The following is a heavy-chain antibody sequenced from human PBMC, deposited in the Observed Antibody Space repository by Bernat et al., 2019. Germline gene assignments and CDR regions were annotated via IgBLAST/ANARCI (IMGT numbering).Heavy chain of an antibody. J-gene: IGHJ6*02. V-gene: IGHV3-53*02. Sequence: EVQLVETGGGLIQSGGSLRFSCAASGFTVRSNYMSWVRQAPGKGLEWVSVIYSGGSTYDADSVKGRITISRDNSKNTLYLQMNSLRAEDTAVYYCASARGRGTMVRGVNARLYGMDVWGQGTTVTVSS. CDR2: IYSGGST. CDR3: ASARGRGTMVRGVNARLYGMDV. CDR1: GFTVRSNY. D-gene: IGHD3-10*01.